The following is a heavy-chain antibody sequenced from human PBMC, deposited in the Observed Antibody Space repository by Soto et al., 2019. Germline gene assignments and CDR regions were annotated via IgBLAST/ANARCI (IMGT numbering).Heavy chain of an antibody. D-gene: IGHD1-26*01. J-gene: IGHJ4*02. CDR3: ARLWSEREPNFDY. CDR2: IRSKANSYAT. Sequence: EVQLVESGGGLVQPGGPLKLSCAASGYTFSDSAIHWVRQASGKGLEWVGRIRSKANSYATVYAASVRGRFTISRDDSQNTAYLQMNSLKTEDTAVYYCARLWSEREPNFDYWGQGTLVSVSS. V-gene: IGHV3-73*02. CDR1: GYTFSDSA.